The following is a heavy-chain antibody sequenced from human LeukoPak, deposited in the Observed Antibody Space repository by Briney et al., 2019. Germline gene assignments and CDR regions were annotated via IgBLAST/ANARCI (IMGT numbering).Heavy chain of an antibody. CDR3: ATSPLDSRYSFDY. CDR1: GFTFSTFW. CDR2: INSDGSRT. Sequence: QPGGSLRLSCAASGFTFSTFWMHWVRQAPGKGPGWVSRINSDGSRTTYADSVKGRFTISRDNAKNTLYLQMSSLRAEDTAVYYCATSPLDSRYSFDYWGQGTLVTVS. D-gene: IGHD6-13*01. J-gene: IGHJ4*02. V-gene: IGHV3-74*01.